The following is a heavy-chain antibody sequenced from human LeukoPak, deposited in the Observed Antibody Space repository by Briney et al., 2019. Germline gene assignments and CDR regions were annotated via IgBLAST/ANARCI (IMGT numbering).Heavy chain of an antibody. CDR2: ISSNSATI. V-gene: IGHV3-48*01. CDR1: GFTFSTCS. D-gene: IGHD3-16*02. J-gene: IGHJ6*02. CDR3: ARDTRSLMDV. Sequence: AGGSLRLSCAASGFTFSTCSMNWVRQAPGKGLEWLSYISSNSATIYYADSVKGRFTISRDNAKNSLYLQMNSLRAEDTAVYYCARDTRSLMDVWGQGTTVTVSS.